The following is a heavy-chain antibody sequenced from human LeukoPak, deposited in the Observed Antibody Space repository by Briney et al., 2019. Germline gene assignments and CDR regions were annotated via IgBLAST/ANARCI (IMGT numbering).Heavy chain of an antibody. CDR3: TRSSDIVVVVAAVGMDV. Sequence: GSLRLSCTASGFTFGDYAMSWFRQAPGKGLEWVGFIRSKAYGGTTEYAASVKGRFTISRDDSKSIAYLQMNSLKTEDTAVYYCTRSSDIVVVVAAVGMDVWGQGTTVTVSS. D-gene: IGHD2-15*01. CDR2: IRSKAYGGTT. J-gene: IGHJ6*02. CDR1: GFTFGDYA. V-gene: IGHV3-49*03.